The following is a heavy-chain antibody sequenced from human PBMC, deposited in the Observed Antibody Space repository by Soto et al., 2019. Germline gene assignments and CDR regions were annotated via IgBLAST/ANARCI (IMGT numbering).Heavy chain of an antibody. CDR3: ARTGDGDPIDS. CDR1: SGSITSRSW. D-gene: IGHD4-17*01. J-gene: IGHJ4*02. V-gene: IGHV4-4*02. CDR2: MFHSGGT. Sequence: QVQLQESGPGLVKPSGNLYLTCAVSSGSITSRSWWTWVRQPPGKGLEWIGEMFHSGGTDYNPPLKRRVPIPVDNSKNQFSLRLNSVTAADTALYYCARTGDGDPIDSWGQGILVTVSS.